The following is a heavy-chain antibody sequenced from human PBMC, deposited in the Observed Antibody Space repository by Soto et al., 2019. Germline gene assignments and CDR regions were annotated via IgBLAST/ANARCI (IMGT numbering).Heavy chain of an antibody. CDR1: GFTFSSYA. D-gene: IGHD6-19*01. Sequence: SLRLSCAASGFTFSSYAMSWVRQAPGKGLEWVSAISGSGGSTYYADSVKGRFTISRDNSKNTLYLQMNSLRAEDTAVYYCAKERLAVAGPKGYFQHWGQGTLVTVS. J-gene: IGHJ1*01. CDR3: AKERLAVAGPKGYFQH. CDR2: ISGSGGST. V-gene: IGHV3-23*01.